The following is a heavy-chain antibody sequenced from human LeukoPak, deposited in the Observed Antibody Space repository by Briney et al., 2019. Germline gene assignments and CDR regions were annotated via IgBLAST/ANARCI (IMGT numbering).Heavy chain of an antibody. Sequence: GGSLRLSCAPSGFTFSSYGMHWVRQAPGKGLEWVAFIRYDGSNKYYADSVKGRFTISRDNSKNTLYLQMNSLRAEDTAVYYCAKAGGYGQTGAFDIWGQGTMVTVSS. CDR2: IRYDGSNK. CDR3: AKAGGYGQTGAFDI. J-gene: IGHJ3*02. D-gene: IGHD5-12*01. V-gene: IGHV3-30*02. CDR1: GFTFSSYG.